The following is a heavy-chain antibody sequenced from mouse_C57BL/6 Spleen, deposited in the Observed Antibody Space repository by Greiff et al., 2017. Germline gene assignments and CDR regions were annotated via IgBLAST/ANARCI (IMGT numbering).Heavy chain of an antibody. CDR2: INPSTGGT. CDR3: ARDYGSPY. J-gene: IGHJ2*01. Sequence: EVKLVESGPELVKPGASVKISCKASGYSFTGYYMNWVKQSPEKSLEWIGEINPSTGGTTYNQKFKAKATLTVDKSSSTAYMQLKSLTSEDSAVYYCARDYGSPYWGQGTTLTVSS. V-gene: IGHV1-42*01. CDR1: GYSFTGYY. D-gene: IGHD1-1*01.